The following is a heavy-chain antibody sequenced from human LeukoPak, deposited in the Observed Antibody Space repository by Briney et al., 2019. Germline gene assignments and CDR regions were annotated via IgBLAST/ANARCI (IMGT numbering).Heavy chain of an antibody. CDR1: GGSITSYY. D-gene: IGHD3-16*01. CDR2: IHTSGST. V-gene: IGHV4-4*07. J-gene: IGHJ6*03. CDR3: ARETSQKGAHYMDV. Sequence: SETLSLTCTVSGGSITSYYWTWVRQPAGKGLEWIGRIHTSGSTNYNPSLKSRVTISVDTSKNQFSLKLSSVTAADTAVYYCARETSQKGAHYMDVWGKGTTVTISS.